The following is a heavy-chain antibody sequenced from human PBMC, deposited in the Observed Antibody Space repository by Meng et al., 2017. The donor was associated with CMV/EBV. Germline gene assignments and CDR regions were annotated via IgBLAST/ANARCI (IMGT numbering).Heavy chain of an antibody. V-gene: IGHV3-15*01. D-gene: IGHD5-18*01. J-gene: IGHJ4*02. CDR1: GFTFSNAW. CDR3: TTHTAMDLGLFDY. Sequence: GESLKIYCAASGFTFSNAWMSWVRQAPGKGLEWVGRIKSKTDGGTTDYAAPVKGRFTISRDDSKNTLYLQMNSLKTEDTAVYYCTTHTAMDLGLFDYWGQGTLVTVSS. CDR2: IKSKTDGGTT.